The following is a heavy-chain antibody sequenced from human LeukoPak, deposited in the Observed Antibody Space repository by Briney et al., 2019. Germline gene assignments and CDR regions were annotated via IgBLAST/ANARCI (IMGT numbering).Heavy chain of an antibody. CDR3: ARWGYYYDSSGYYPPEYFQH. D-gene: IGHD3-22*01. CDR2: IYYSGST. J-gene: IGHJ1*01. Sequence: PSETLSLTCTVSGGSVSSGSYYWSWIRQPPGKGLEWIGYIYYSGSTNYNPSLKSRVTISVGTSKNQFSLKLSSVTAADTAVYYCARWGYYYDSSGYYPPEYFQHWGQGTLVTVSS. V-gene: IGHV4-61*01. CDR1: GGSVSSGSYY.